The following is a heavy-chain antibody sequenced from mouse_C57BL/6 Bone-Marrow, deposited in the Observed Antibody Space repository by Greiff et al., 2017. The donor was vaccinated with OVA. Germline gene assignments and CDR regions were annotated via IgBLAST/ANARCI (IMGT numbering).Heavy chain of an antibody. Sequence: VKLVESGAELVRPGASVTLSCKASGYTFTDYEMHWVKQTPVHGLEWIGAIDPETGGTAYNQKFKGKAILTADKSSSTAYMELRSLTNEDSAVYYCTRGDRNWDRVPFAYWGQGTLVTVSA. J-gene: IGHJ3*01. CDR2: IDPETGGT. CDR1: GYTFTDYE. V-gene: IGHV1-15*01. CDR3: TRGDRNWDRVPFAY. D-gene: IGHD4-1*01.